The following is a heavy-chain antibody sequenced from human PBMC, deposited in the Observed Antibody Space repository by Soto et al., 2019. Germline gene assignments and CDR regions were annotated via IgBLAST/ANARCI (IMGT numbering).Heavy chain of an antibody. Sequence: PLSLTCPVSGGSISKDTYYWGCIRHTPGKGLEWIGSIYYSGNTYYNPSLKSRLTISVDTSKSQFSLTLSSVTAADSAMYFCARQIRYTYGYFPRYIDQWGQATRVTFTS. CDR3: ARQIRYTYGYFPRYIDQ. CDR2: IYYSGNT. V-gene: IGHV4-39*01. J-gene: IGHJ4*02. CDR1: GGSISKDTYY. D-gene: IGHD5-18*01.